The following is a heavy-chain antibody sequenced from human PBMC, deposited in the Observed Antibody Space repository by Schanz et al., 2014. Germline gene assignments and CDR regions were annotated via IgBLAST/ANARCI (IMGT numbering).Heavy chain of an antibody. Sequence: QLQLQESGPGLVKPSETLSLTCTVSGGSISSSSYYWGWIRQTSGKGLEWIGSIYYRGNTYYNPSHKSLSTISVAPPKTQFSLKLSSVTAADTAVYYCARHSRGYPFYGMDAWGQGTTVTVSS. CDR3: ARHSRGYPFYGMDA. CDR2: IYYRGNT. CDR1: GGSISSSSYY. V-gene: IGHV4-39*01. J-gene: IGHJ6*02. D-gene: IGHD5-12*01.